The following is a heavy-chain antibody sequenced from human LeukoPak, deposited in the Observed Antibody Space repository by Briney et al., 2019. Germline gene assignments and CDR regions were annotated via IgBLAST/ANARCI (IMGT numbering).Heavy chain of an antibody. CDR2: ISAYNGNT. D-gene: IGHD2-8*01. CDR3: ARVRRYCTNGVCYTPQRGAFDI. Sequence: ASVKVSCKTSGYTFTSYDINWVRQATGQGLEWMGWISAYNGNTNYAQKLQGRVTMTTDTSTSTAYMELRSLRSDDTAVYYCARVRRYCTNGVCYTPQRGAFDIWGQGTMVTVSS. V-gene: IGHV1-18*01. CDR1: GYTFTSYD. J-gene: IGHJ3*02.